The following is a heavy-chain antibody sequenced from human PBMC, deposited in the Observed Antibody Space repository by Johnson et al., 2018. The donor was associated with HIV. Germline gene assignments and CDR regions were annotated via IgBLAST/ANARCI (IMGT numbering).Heavy chain of an antibody. V-gene: IGHV3-23*04. Sequence: QLVDTGRGLMQPPGSLRLSWAASGFAFRGCTVSWVRRAPEQELEWVSAISGSGGSPYSADSVKGRITISRDNSKNTLYLQMNSLRAEDTAVYYCAVVALPMYWYDAFDIWGQGTMVTVSS. CDR3: AVVALPMYWYDAFDI. D-gene: IGHD2-21*01. CDR1: GFAFRGCT. J-gene: IGHJ3*02. CDR2: ISGSGGSP.